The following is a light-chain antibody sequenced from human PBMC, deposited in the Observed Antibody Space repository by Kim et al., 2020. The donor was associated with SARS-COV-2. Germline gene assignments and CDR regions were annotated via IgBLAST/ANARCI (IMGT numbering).Light chain of an antibody. J-gene: IGLJ2*01. Sequence: SVAWGQTVKITCGGDSLRNYYASWYQQKPGQAPILVFYGKNNRPSGIPHRFSGSSSRDTATLTITGTQAEDEADYYCNSRDSSGVVFGGGTQLTVL. V-gene: IGLV3-19*01. CDR1: SLRNYY. CDR3: NSRDSSGVV. CDR2: GKN.